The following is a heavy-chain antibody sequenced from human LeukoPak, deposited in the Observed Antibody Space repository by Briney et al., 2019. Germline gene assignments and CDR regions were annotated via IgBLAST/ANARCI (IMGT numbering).Heavy chain of an antibody. CDR1: GGSISSSSYY. CDR3: ARPAGYSSGWSPDDAFDI. CDR2: IYYSGST. J-gene: IGHJ3*02. V-gene: IGHV4-39*01. Sequence: PSETLSLTCTVSGGSISSSSYYWGWIRQPPGKGLEWIGSIYYSGSTYYNPSLKSRVTMSVDTSKNQFSLKLSSVTAADTAVYYCARPAGYSSGWSPDDAFDIWGQGTMVTVSS. D-gene: IGHD6-19*01.